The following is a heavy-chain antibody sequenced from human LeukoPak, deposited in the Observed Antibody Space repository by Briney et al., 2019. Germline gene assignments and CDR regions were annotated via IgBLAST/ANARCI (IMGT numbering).Heavy chain of an antibody. Sequence: WETLSLTCAVYGGSFSGYYWSWIRQPPGKGLEWIGEINHSGSTNYNPSLKSRVTISVDTSKNQFSLKLSSVTAADTAVYYCASFTLSDAFDIWGQGTMVTVSS. V-gene: IGHV4-34*01. CDR2: INHSGST. D-gene: IGHD2-15*01. CDR1: GGSFSGYY. CDR3: ASFTLSDAFDI. J-gene: IGHJ3*02.